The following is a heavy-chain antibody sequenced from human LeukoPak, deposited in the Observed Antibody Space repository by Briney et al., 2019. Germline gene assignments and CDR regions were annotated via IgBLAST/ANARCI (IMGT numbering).Heavy chain of an antibody. Sequence: MAGGSLRLSCAASGFTFSSYSMNWVRQAPGKGLEWVSSISSSSSYIYYADSVKGRFTISRDNAKNSLYLQMNSLRAEDTAVYYCARDWDIVVVPAATPGYWGQGTLVTVSS. CDR1: GFTFSSYS. D-gene: IGHD2-2*01. V-gene: IGHV3-21*01. CDR2: ISSSSSYI. CDR3: ARDWDIVVVPAATPGY. J-gene: IGHJ4*02.